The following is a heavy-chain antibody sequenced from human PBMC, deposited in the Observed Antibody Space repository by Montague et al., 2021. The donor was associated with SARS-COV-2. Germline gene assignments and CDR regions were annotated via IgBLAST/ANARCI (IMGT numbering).Heavy chain of an antibody. CDR1: GYSISSGYF. CDR2: IYHAGYI. Sequence: SETLSLTCTVFGYSISSGYFCAWLRPPPGKRLEWIGIIYHAGYIHYNPPLKRRAGISIDTSRNQSSLRVSVAAAAATAVYYWARAPCVGDCNSLAIWFDPWGQGTLVSVSS. CDR3: ARAPCVGDCNSLAIWFDP. V-gene: IGHV4-38-2*02. D-gene: IGHD2-21*02. J-gene: IGHJ5*02.